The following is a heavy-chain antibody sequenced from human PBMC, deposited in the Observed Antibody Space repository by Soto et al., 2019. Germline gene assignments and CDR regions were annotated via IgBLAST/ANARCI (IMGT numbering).Heavy chain of an antibody. CDR3: ARGRTLFAP. CDR2: INQDGSEK. CDR1: GFTFSAFW. J-gene: IGHJ5*02. Sequence: GGSLRLSCAASGFTFSAFWMSWVRQAPGQGLEWVANINQDGSEKFYLDSVMGRFTISRDSAKHSLYLQMNTLSADDTAIYFCARGRTLFAPWGQGTLVTVSS. V-gene: IGHV3-7*01. D-gene: IGHD3-16*01.